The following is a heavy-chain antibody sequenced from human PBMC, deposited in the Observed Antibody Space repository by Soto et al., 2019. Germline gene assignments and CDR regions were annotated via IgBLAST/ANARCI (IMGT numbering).Heavy chain of an antibody. Sequence: QVQVVQSGPEVKKPGASVKVSCKASGYTFNAYYMHWVRQAPGQGLEWMGWINPNSGGTKYAQKFQGRVTMTRDTSISTAYMELSSLRSDDTAMYHCARGVGAGGTVRFAFDIWGQETMITVSS. CDR2: INPNSGGT. CDR1: GYTFNAYY. D-gene: IGHD6-13*01. V-gene: IGHV1-2*02. CDR3: ARGVGAGGTVRFAFDI. J-gene: IGHJ3*02.